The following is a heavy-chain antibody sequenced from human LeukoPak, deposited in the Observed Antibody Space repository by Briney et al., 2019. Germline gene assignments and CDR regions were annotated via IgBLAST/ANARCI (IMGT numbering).Heavy chain of an antibody. CDR2: ISGSGGST. CDR3: AEGLTAKFDY. D-gene: IGHD5-18*01. CDR1: GFTFSSYA. Sequence: PGGSLRPSCAAAGFTFSSYAMSWVRQAPGKGLEWVSAISGSGGSTYYADSVKGRFTISRDNSKNTLYLQMNSLRAEDTAVYYCAEGLTAKFDYWGQGTLVTVSS. J-gene: IGHJ4*02. V-gene: IGHV3-23*01.